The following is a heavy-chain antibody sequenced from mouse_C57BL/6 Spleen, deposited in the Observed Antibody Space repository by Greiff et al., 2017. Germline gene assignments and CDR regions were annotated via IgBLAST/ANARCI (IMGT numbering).Heavy chain of an antibody. D-gene: IGHD2-3*01. Sequence: QVQLKESGAELVRPGTSVKLSCKASGYTFTSYWMHWVKQRPGQGLEWIGVIDPSDSYTNYNQKFKGKATLTVDTSSSTAYMQLSSLTSEDSAVYYCARGDDSYYFDYWGQGTTLTVSS. CDR1: GYTFTSYW. CDR2: IDPSDSYT. V-gene: IGHV1-59*01. J-gene: IGHJ2*01. CDR3: ARGDDSYYFDY.